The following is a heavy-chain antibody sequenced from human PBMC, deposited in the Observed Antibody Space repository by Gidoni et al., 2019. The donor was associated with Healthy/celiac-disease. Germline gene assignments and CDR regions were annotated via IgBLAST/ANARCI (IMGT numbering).Heavy chain of an antibody. J-gene: IGHJ4*02. V-gene: IGHV3-48*01. CDR1: GFPFSSYS. CDR2: ISSSSSTI. CDR3: ARGVIAAAGTGGY. Sequence: EVQLVESGGGLVQPGGSLRLSCAASGFPFSSYSMNWVRQAPGKGLEWVSYISSSSSTIYYADSVKGRFTISRDNAKNSLYLQMNSLRAEDTAVYYCARGVIAAAGTGGYWGQGTLVTVSS. D-gene: IGHD6-13*01.